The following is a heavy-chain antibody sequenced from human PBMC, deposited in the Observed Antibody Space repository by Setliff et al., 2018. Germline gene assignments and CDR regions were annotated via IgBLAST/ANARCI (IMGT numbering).Heavy chain of an antibody. Sequence: ASVKVSCKASGYTFINYYMHWVRQAPGQGLEWMGTINPSGGRTTYAQKFQGRVTMSRDTSTSTVYMELTSLRSEDTAVYYCARGAGHYYESSAVGPYWGQGTLVTVSS. CDR3: ARGAGHYYESSAVGPY. V-gene: IGHV1-46*01. CDR1: GYTFINYY. CDR2: INPSGGRT. D-gene: IGHD3-22*01. J-gene: IGHJ4*02.